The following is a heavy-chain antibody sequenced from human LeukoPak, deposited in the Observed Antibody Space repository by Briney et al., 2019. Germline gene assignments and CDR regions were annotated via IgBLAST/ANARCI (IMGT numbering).Heavy chain of an antibody. V-gene: IGHV4-31*03. D-gene: IGHD2-15*01. CDR1: GGSISSGGYY. Sequence: SETLSLTCTVSGGSISSGGYYWSWIRQYPGKGLEWIEYIYYSGSTYYNPSLKSRLTISIDTSKNQFSLKLTSVTAADTAVYYCAAERDCTGGSCYVDYWGQGTLVTVSS. CDR2: IYYSGST. J-gene: IGHJ4*02. CDR3: AAERDCTGGSCYVDY.